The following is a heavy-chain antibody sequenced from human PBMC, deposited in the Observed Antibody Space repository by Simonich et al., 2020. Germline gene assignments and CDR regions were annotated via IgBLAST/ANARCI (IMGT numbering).Heavy chain of an antibody. V-gene: IGHV3-21*01. CDR2: ICSSSSYI. Sequence: EVQLVESGGGLVKPEGSLRLSCAASGFTFSSYSMNWVRQAPGKGLGWVSSICSSSSYIYYAYSVKGRFTISRDNAKNSLYLQMNSLRAEDTAVYYCARWIAVAGTGAYGMDVWGQGTTVTVSS. J-gene: IGHJ6*02. CDR3: ARWIAVAGTGAYGMDV. D-gene: IGHD6-19*01. CDR1: GFTFSSYS.